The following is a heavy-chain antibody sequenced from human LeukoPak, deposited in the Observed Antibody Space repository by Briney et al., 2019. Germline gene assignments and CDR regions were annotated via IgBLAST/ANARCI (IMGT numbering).Heavy chain of an antibody. D-gene: IGHD3-22*01. J-gene: IGHJ3*02. V-gene: IGHV4-30-2*01. CDR2: IYHSGST. CDR1: GGSISSGGYS. Sequence: PSETLSLTCAVSGGSISSGGYSWSWIRQPPGKGLEWIGYIYHSGSTYYNPSLKSRVTISVDRSKNQFSLKLSSVTAADTAVYYCARREDYYDSSGAFDIWGQGTMVTVSS. CDR3: ARREDYYDSSGAFDI.